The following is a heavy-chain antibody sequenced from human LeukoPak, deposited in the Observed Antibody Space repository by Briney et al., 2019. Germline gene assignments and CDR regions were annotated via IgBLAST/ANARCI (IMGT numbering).Heavy chain of an antibody. V-gene: IGHV4-39*01. D-gene: IGHD4-17*01. J-gene: IGHJ4*02. CDR1: GGSTTRSSYY. CDR2: ISFDESA. CDR3: ARQDATAAADTTGYFDD. Sequence: SETLSLTCTASGGSTTRSSYYWGWIRQAPGKGLEWIGSISFDESAHYNPSLNRRAAISVDMSKNRFSLKLTSVTAADAAMYFCARQDATAAADTTGYFDDGGRGRLVTVSS.